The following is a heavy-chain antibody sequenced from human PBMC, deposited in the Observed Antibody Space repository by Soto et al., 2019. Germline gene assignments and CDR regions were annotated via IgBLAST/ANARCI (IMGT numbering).Heavy chain of an antibody. D-gene: IGHD3-9*01. CDR1: GFTFSGYS. Sequence: GGSLGLSCSASGFTFSGYSMHWVRQAPGKGLQYVSTISSDGDITYYADSVKGRFTISRDNSKNTLYLQMNSLRPEDTAVYYCVKVSTFYDILTGYYSTNFFDPWGQGTLVTVSS. CDR3: VKVSTFYDILTGYYSTNFFDP. CDR2: ISSDGDIT. V-gene: IGHV3-64D*06. J-gene: IGHJ5*02.